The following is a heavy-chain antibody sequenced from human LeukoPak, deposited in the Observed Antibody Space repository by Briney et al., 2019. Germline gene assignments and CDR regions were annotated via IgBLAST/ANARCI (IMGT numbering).Heavy chain of an antibody. J-gene: IGHJ4*02. CDR3: ARHETGPYFDY. Sequence: GESLKISCKGSGYNFTSYWIGWVRQMPGKGLEWMGIIYLGDSDTTYSPSFQGQVTISADKSISTAYLQWSSLKASDTAMYYCARHETGPYFDYWGQGTLVTVSS. D-gene: IGHD1-1*01. CDR2: IYLGDSDT. CDR1: GYNFTSYW. V-gene: IGHV5-51*01.